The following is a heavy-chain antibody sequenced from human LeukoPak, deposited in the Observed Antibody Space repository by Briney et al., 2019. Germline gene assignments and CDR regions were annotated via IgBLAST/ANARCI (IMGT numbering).Heavy chain of an antibody. Sequence: SETLSLTCTVSGGSISSYYWSWIRQPPGKGLEWIGYIYYSWSTNYNPSLKSRVIISVDTSKKQFSLKLSSVTAADTAVYYCARHVSGDYAWLDVWGQGTTVTVSS. V-gene: IGHV4-59*08. J-gene: IGHJ6*02. CDR3: ARHVSGDYAWLDV. CDR1: GGSISSYY. CDR2: IYYSWST. D-gene: IGHD4-17*01.